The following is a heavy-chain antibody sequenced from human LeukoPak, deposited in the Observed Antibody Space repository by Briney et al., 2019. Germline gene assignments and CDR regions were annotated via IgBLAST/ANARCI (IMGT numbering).Heavy chain of an antibody. CDR3: AKDRGEYYFDY. Sequence: HGSHLIGPWGDSGLTFSSYGMRWLRKATGKGLEWVAVISYDGSNKYYADSVKGRFTISRDNSKNTLYLQMNSLSAEDTAVYYCAKDRGEYYFDYWGQGTLVTVSS. J-gene: IGHJ4*02. D-gene: IGHD2-21*01. CDR1: GLTFSSYG. CDR2: ISYDGSNK. V-gene: IGHV3-30*18.